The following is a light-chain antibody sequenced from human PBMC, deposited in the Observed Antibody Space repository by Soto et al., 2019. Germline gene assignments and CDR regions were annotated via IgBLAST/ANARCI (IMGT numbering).Light chain of an antibody. Sequence: QSALTQPRLVSGSPGQSVTISCTGTSSDVGGYNYVSWYQQHPGKAPKVMFYDVSERPSGVPDRFSGSKSGNTASLTISGLQAEDEADYYCCSYAGSPRYVLGTGTKLTVL. V-gene: IGLV2-11*01. J-gene: IGLJ1*01. CDR2: DVS. CDR1: SSDVGGYNY. CDR3: CSYAGSPRYV.